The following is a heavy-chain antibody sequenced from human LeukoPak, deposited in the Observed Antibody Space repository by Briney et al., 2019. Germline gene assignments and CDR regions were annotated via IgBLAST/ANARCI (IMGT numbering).Heavy chain of an antibody. CDR1: GYSFTKYW. Sequence: GESLKISCKGSGYSFTKYWIGWVRQMPGKGLEWMGIIYPGDSDIRYSPSFQGQVTISADKSINTAYLQWSSLKASDTAMYYCAKQAGYSTGYYYIDHWGQGALVTVPS. D-gene: IGHD6-19*01. CDR3: AKQAGYSTGYYYIDH. V-gene: IGHV5-51*01. J-gene: IGHJ4*02. CDR2: IYPGDSDI.